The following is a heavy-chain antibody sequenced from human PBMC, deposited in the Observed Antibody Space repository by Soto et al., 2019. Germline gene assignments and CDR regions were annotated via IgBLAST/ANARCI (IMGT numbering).Heavy chain of an antibody. Sequence: VGSLRLSCAASGFTFSSYGMHWVRQAPGKGLEWVAVIWYDGTNKYYVDSVKGRFTISKDNSKNTLYLQMNSLRAEDTAIYYCARDIGDQTSRWTDAFDIWGKGTMVTVSS. CDR1: GFTFSSYG. CDR3: ARDIGDQTSRWTDAFDI. CDR2: IWYDGTNK. J-gene: IGHJ3*02. V-gene: IGHV3-33*01. D-gene: IGHD6-13*01.